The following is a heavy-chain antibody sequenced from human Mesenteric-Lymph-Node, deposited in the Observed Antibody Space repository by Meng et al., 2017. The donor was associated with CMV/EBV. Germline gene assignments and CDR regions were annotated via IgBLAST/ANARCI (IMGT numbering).Heavy chain of an antibody. CDR3: VRRHFDWLRGYYFDY. CDR1: GYTFSNYG. Sequence: ASVKVSCKASGYTFSNYGISWVRQAPGQGLEWMGWINPNSGGTNYAQKFQGRVTMTEDTSTDTAYMELSSLRSEDTAVYYCVRRHFDWLRGYYFDYWGQGKLVTVSS. J-gene: IGHJ4*02. CDR2: INPNSGGT. V-gene: IGHV1-18*01. D-gene: IGHD3-9*01.